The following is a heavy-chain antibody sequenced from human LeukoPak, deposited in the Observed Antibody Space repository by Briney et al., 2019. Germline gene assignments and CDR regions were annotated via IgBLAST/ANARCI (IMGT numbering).Heavy chain of an antibody. Sequence: SETLSLTCTVSGGSISSYYWSWIRQPPGKGLEWIGYIYYSGSTNYNPSLKSRVTISVDTSKNQFSLKLSSVTAADTAVYYCARHRDYYDSSGYYESDAFDIWGQGTMVTVSS. CDR2: IYYSGST. CDR1: GGSISSYY. D-gene: IGHD3-22*01. V-gene: IGHV4-59*08. CDR3: ARHRDYYDSSGYYESDAFDI. J-gene: IGHJ3*02.